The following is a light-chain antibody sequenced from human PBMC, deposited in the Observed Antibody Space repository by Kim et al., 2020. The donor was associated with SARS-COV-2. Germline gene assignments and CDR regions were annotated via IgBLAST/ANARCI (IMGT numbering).Light chain of an antibody. CDR1: QGISSY. J-gene: IGKJ2*01. Sequence: IQLTQSPSSLSASVGDRVTITCRASQGISSYLASYQQKPGKAPKLLIYAASTLQSGVPSRFSGSGSGTDFALTISSLQPEDFATYYCQQLNSYPYTFGQGTKLEI. CDR3: QQLNSYPYT. V-gene: IGKV1-9*01. CDR2: AAS.